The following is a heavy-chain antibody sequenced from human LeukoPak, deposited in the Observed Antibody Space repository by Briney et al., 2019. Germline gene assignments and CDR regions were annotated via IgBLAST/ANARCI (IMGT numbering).Heavy chain of an antibody. Sequence: ASVKVSCKASGYTFTSYGISWVRQAPGQGLEWMGWISVYNSNTNYAQKLQGRVTMTTDTSTSTAYMELRSLRSDDTAVYYCASPYCSGGTCYAHDAFDIWGQGTMVTVSS. CDR2: ISVYNSNT. CDR1: GYTFTSYG. CDR3: ASPYCSGGTCYAHDAFDI. D-gene: IGHD2-15*01. J-gene: IGHJ3*02. V-gene: IGHV1-18*01.